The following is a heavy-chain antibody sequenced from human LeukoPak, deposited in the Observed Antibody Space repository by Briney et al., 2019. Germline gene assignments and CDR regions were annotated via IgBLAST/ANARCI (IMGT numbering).Heavy chain of an antibody. D-gene: IGHD6-6*01. CDR1: GGSISSGGYA. CDR2: IYYSGST. CDR3: ARDGPAYSSSSLH. J-gene: IGHJ4*02. V-gene: IGHV4-31*03. Sequence: SETLSLTCTVSGGSISSGGYAWSWIRQHPGKGLEWIGYIYYSGSTYYNPSLKSRVTISVDTSKNQFSLKLSSVTAADTAVYYCARDGPAYSSSSLHWGQGTLVTVSS.